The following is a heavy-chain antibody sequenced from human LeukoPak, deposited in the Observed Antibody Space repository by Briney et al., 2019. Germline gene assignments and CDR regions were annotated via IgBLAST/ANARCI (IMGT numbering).Heavy chain of an antibody. CDR2: IYYSGST. CDR3: ARAYCSSTSCYNGIDY. CDR1: GGSISSYY. J-gene: IGHJ4*02. Sequence: SETLSLTCTVSGGSISSYYWSWIRQPPGKGLEWIGYIYYSGSTNYNPSLKSRVTISVDTSKNQFSLKLSSVTAADTAVYYCARAYCSSTSCYNGIDYWGQGTLVTVSS. D-gene: IGHD2-2*02. V-gene: IGHV4-59*12.